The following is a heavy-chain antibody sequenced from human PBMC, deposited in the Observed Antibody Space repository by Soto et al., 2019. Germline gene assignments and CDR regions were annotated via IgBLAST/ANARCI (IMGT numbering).Heavy chain of an antibody. D-gene: IGHD2-2*02. CDR2: ISSSSSYI. CDR1: GFTFSSYS. V-gene: IGHV3-21*01. CDR3: ARSIVVVPAAIDY. Sequence: EVQLVESGGGLVKPGGSLRLSCAASGFTFSSYSMNWVRQAPGKGLEWVSSISSSSSYIYYADSVKGRFTISRDNAKNSLYLQMNSLRAEDTAVYYCARSIVVVPAAIDYWGQGTLFTVSS. J-gene: IGHJ4*02.